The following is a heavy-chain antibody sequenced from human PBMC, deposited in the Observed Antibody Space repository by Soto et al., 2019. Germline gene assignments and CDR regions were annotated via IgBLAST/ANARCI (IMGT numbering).Heavy chain of an antibody. CDR3: ARDNNCSGGSCYSGNLFDY. D-gene: IGHD2-15*01. V-gene: IGHV3-66*01. J-gene: IGHJ4*02. Sequence: PGGSLRLSCAASGFTVSSNYMSWVRQAPGKGLEWVSVIYSGGSTYYADSVKGRFTISRDNSKNTLYPQMNSLRAEDTAVYYCARDNNCSGGSCYSGNLFDYWGQGTLVTVS. CDR2: IYSGGST. CDR1: GFTVSSNY.